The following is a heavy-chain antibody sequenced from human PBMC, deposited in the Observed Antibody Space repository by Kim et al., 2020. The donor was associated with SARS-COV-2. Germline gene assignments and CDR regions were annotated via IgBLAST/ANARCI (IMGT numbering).Heavy chain of an antibody. J-gene: IGHJ4*02. D-gene: IGHD5-12*01. V-gene: IGHV4-34*01. CDR3: ASDPRDIEMATKIHSFGY. CDR1: GGSFSGYY. Sequence: SETLSLTCAVYGGSFSGYYWSWIRKPPGKGLEWIGEINHSGSTNYNPSLKSRVTISVDTSKNQFSLKLSSVTAADTAVYYCASDPRDIEMATKIHSFGYWGQGTLVTVSS. CDR2: INHSGST.